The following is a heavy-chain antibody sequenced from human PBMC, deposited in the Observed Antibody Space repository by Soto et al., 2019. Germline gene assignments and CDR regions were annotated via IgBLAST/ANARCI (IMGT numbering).Heavy chain of an antibody. CDR1: GGTFSSYA. CDR3: ARGVRVVAAIGADGFDP. V-gene: IGHV1-69*01. D-gene: IGHD2-15*01. CDR2: IIPIFGTA. Sequence: QVQLVQSGAEVKKPGSSVKVSCKASGGTFSSYAISWVRQAPGQGLEWMGGIIPIFGTANYAQKFQGRVTITADESTSTAYMELSSLRSEDTAVYYCARGVRVVAAIGADGFDPWGQGTLVTVSS. J-gene: IGHJ5*02.